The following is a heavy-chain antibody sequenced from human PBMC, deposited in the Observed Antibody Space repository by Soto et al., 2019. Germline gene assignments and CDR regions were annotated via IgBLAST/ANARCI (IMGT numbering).Heavy chain of an antibody. D-gene: IGHD6-19*01. CDR1: GFTFSSYG. J-gene: IGHJ4*02. CDR2: IWYDGSNK. CDR3: ARARPFMTTAGTDY. Sequence: GGSLRLSCAASGFTFSSYGMHWVRQAPGKGLEWVAVIWYDGSNKYYADSVKGRFTISRDNSKNTLYLQMNSLRAEDTAVYYCARARPFMTTAGTDYWGQGTLVTVSS. V-gene: IGHV3-33*01.